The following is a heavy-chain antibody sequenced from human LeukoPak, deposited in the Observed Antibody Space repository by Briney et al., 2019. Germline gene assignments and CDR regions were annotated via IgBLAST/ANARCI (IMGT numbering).Heavy chain of an antibody. D-gene: IGHD6-19*01. CDR3: ARENGYSSGWGYYYYMDV. CDR1: GFSFSNFA. CDR2: TSYDGSHK. J-gene: IGHJ6*03. V-gene: IGHV3-30*04. Sequence: PGRSLRLSCAASGFSFSNFAMHWVRQAPGKGLEWVAVTSYDGSHKYYADSVKGRFTISRDNSKNTLFLQMNSLRAEDTAVYYCARENGYSSGWGYYYYMDVWGKGTTVTISS.